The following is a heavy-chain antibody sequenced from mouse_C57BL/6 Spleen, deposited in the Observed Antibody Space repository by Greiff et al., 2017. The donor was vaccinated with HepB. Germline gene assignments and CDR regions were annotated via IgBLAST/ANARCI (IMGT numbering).Heavy chain of an antibody. V-gene: IGHV1-52*01. Sequence: QQSCKASGYTFTSYWMHWVKQRPIQGLEWIGNIDPSDSETHYNQKFKDKATLTVDKSSSTAYMQLSSLTSEDSAVYYCGYGNYDAMDYWGQGTSVTVSS. J-gene: IGHJ4*01. CDR2: IDPSDSET. CDR3: GYGNYDAMDY. D-gene: IGHD2-10*02. CDR1: GYTFTSYW.